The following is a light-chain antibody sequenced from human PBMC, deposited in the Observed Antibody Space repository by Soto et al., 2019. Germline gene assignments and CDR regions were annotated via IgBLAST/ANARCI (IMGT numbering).Light chain of an antibody. J-gene: IGKJ5*01. Sequence: DIQMTQSPSSLSASVGDRVTITCRASQSISNYLNWYQQKPGKAPNLLIYTASSLQSGVSSRFSGSGSGTDFTLTISSLQPEDFATYYCQESYSNTITFGQGKRLEIK. CDR1: QSISNY. V-gene: IGKV1-39*01. CDR3: QESYSNTIT. CDR2: TAS.